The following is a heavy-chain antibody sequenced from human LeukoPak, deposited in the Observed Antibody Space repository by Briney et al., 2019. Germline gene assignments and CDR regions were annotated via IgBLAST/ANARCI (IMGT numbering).Heavy chain of an antibody. CDR3: ARAGIAVAGTKELDY. D-gene: IGHD6-19*01. J-gene: IGHJ4*02. V-gene: IGHV4-59*01. CDR2: IYYSGST. Sequence: SETLSLTCTVSGGSISSYYWSWIRQPPGKGLEWIGYIYYSGSTNYNPSLKSRVTISVDTSKNQFSLKLSSVTAADTAVYYCARAGIAVAGTKELDYWGQGTLVTVSS. CDR1: GGSISSYY.